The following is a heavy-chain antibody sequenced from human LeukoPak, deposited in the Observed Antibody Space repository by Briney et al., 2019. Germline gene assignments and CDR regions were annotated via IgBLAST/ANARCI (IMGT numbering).Heavy chain of an antibody. CDR1: GGSISSSY. Sequence: SSETLSLTCTVSGGSISSSYWSWIRQPPGKRLEWIGYIYSSGTTNYNPSLKSRVTISVDTSKNQFSLKLSSVTAADTAVYYCARHGNYGPAYFDFWGQGTLVTASS. D-gene: IGHD3-10*01. J-gene: IGHJ4*02. CDR3: ARHGNYGPAYFDF. CDR2: IYSSGTT. V-gene: IGHV4-59*01.